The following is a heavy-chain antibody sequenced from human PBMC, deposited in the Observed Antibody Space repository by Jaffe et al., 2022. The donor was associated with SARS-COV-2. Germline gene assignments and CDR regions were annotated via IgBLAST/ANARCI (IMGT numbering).Heavy chain of an antibody. Sequence: EVQLVESGEGLVQPGGSLRLSCAASGFTFSNYAMSWVRQAPGKGLEWVSAISGSGGSTYYADSVKGRFTISRDNSKNTLYLQMNSLRAEDSAVYYCAKHRRNYYDSSGYEFFQHWGQGTLVTVSS. V-gene: IGHV3-23*04. CDR2: ISGSGGST. J-gene: IGHJ1*01. CDR3: AKHRRNYYDSSGYEFFQH. CDR1: GFTFSNYA. D-gene: IGHD3-22*01.